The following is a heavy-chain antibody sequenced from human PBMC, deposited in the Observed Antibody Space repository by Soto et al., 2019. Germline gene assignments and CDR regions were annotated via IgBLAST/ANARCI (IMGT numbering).Heavy chain of an antibody. CDR1: GFTFSSYA. Sequence: EVQLLESGGGLVQPGGSLRLSCAASGFTFSSYAMSWVRQAPGKGLEWVSAISGSGGSTYYADSVKGRFTISRDNSKNTLYLQMNRLRAEDTAVYYCAKSLKRYYDFWSGFFPLPDYWGQGTLVTVSS. J-gene: IGHJ4*02. CDR3: AKSLKRYYDFWSGFFPLPDY. D-gene: IGHD3-3*01. CDR2: ISGSGGST. V-gene: IGHV3-23*01.